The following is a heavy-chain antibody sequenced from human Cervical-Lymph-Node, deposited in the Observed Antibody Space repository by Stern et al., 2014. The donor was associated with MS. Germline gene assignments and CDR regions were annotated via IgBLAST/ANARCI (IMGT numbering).Heavy chain of an antibody. D-gene: IGHD1-1*01. Sequence: EDQLVESGGDLVQPGGSLRLSCAASGFSFATYSMTWVRQPPGKGLEWVSYISGSGTTIDYADSVKGRFIISRDNAKDSLSLQMNSLRAEDTAVYYCVRDRGAGTVQSFDPWGQGTLVIVSS. CDR1: GFSFATYS. CDR2: ISGSGTTI. V-gene: IGHV3-48*01. CDR3: VRDRGAGTVQSFDP. J-gene: IGHJ5*02.